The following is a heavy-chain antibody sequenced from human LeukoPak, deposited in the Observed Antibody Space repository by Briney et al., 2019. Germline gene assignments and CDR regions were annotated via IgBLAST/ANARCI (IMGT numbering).Heavy chain of an antibody. CDR3: ATLGAYYGGCFDY. CDR1: GFTFRSYA. CDR2: ISGSGGST. Sequence: WGSLRLSCAASGFTFRSYAMSWVRQAPGKVLEWVSAISGSGGSTYYADSVKGRFTISRDNSKNTLYLQMNSLRAEDTAVYYCATLGAYYGGCFDYWGQGTLVTVSS. V-gene: IGHV3-23*01. D-gene: IGHD4-23*01. J-gene: IGHJ4*02.